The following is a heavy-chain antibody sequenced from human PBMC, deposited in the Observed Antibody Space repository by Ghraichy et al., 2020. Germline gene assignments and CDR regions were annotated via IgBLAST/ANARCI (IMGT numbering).Heavy chain of an antibody. CDR1: GFTFSNYA. Sequence: GESLNISCAASGFTFSNYAMHWVRQAPGKGLDWVAVMSYDGVRNFYSDSVKGRFIVSRDKSKNTLYLQMNNLIPEDTAVYYCARDRRDYSYWGADKSGFDYWGQGTLVTVSS. J-gene: IGHJ4*02. CDR2: MSYDGVRN. CDR3: ARDRRDYSYWGADKSGFDY. D-gene: IGHD2-21*01. V-gene: IGHV3-30*04.